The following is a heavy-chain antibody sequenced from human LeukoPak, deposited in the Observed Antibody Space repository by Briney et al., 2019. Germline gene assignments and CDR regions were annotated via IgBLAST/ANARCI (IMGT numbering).Heavy chain of an antibody. CDR1: GYSSTSHW. CDR3: ARRAAGILGANDY. Sequence: GESLKISCKGSGYSSTSHWIGWVRQMPGKGLEWMGTIYPGDSDTTYSPSFQGQVTISADRSINTAYLQWSSLKASDTAMYYCARRAAGILGANDYWGQGTLVTVSS. D-gene: IGHD1-26*01. CDR2: IYPGDSDT. V-gene: IGHV5-51*01. J-gene: IGHJ4*02.